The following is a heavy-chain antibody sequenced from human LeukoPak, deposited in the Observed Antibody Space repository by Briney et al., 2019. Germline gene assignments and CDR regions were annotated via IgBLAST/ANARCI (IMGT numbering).Heavy chain of an antibody. D-gene: IGHD3-3*01. V-gene: IGHV4-59*02. J-gene: IGHJ5*02. CDR1: GGSVSSYY. Sequence: SETLSLTCTVSGGSVSSYYWSWIRQPPGKGLEWIGYIYYSGSTNYNPSLKSRVTISVDTSKNQFSLKLSSVTAADTAVYYCARAGTGDYDFWSGYYKGRWFDPWGQGTLVTVSS. CDR3: ARAGTGDYDFWSGYYKGRWFDP. CDR2: IYYSGST.